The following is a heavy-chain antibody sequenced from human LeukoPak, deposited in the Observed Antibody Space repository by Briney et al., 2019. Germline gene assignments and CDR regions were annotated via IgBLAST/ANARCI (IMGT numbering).Heavy chain of an antibody. V-gene: IGHV3-30*14. CDR1: GFTFSSYA. J-gene: IGHJ4*02. CDR3: TRGDITMIVY. D-gene: IGHD3-22*01. CDR2: ISYDGSNK. Sequence: GGPLRLSCAASGFTFSSYAMHWVRQAPGKGLEWVAVISYDGSNKYYADSVKGRFTISRDNSKNTLYLQMNSLRAEDTAVYYCTRGDITMIVYWGQGTLVTVSS.